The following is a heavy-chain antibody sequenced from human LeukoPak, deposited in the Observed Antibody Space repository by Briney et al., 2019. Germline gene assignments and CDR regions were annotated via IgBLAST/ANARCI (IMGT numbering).Heavy chain of an antibody. CDR1: GFTFSSYA. J-gene: IGHJ4*02. V-gene: IGHV3-30-3*01. Sequence: GGSLRLSCAASGFTFSSYAMHWVRQAPGKGLEWVAVISYDGSNKYYADSVKGRFTISRDNSKNTLYLQMNSLRAEDTAVYYCARGSGGSGSSPSYWGQGTLVTVSS. CDR3: ARGSGGSGSSPSY. CDR2: ISYDGSNK. D-gene: IGHD3-10*01.